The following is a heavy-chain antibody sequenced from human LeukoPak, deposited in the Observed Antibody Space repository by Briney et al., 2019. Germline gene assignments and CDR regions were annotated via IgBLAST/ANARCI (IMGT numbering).Heavy chain of an antibody. Sequence: PGGSLRLSCAASGFPFSSYWMHWVRQAPGKGLVWVSRINIDGSNTNYADSVKGRFTISRANAKNTLYLQMDSLRAEDTAVYYCARSLGGAYDYWGQGTLVTVSS. CDR2: INIDGSNT. V-gene: IGHV3-74*01. J-gene: IGHJ4*02. CDR3: ARSLGGAYDY. CDR1: GFPFSSYW. D-gene: IGHD1-26*01.